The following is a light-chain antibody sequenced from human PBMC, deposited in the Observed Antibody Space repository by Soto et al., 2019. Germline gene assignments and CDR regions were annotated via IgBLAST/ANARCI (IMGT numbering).Light chain of an antibody. Sequence: DIQMTQSPSSVSASVGDRVTITCRASQGISSWLGWYQQKPGKAPKLLIYAASNLQSGVPSRFSGSGSGTDFSLTISSLEPEDSATYYCQQANSCPFSFGGGTKVEIK. CDR3: QQANSCPFS. CDR2: AAS. V-gene: IGKV1D-12*01. J-gene: IGKJ4*02. CDR1: QGISSW.